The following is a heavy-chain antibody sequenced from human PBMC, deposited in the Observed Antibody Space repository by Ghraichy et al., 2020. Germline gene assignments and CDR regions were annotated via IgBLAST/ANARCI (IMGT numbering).Heavy chain of an antibody. V-gene: IGHV3-53*01. D-gene: IGHD6-19*01. J-gene: IGHJ4*02. CDR2: IYGGGST. CDR3: ARGGTGSDY. CDR1: GFTVRSDY. Sequence: LTCAASGFTVRSDYMSWVRQAPGKGLEWVSVIYGGGSTYYADSVTGRFTISRDDSKNTVYLHMNSLTAEDTAVYYCARGGTGSDYWGQGTLVTVSS.